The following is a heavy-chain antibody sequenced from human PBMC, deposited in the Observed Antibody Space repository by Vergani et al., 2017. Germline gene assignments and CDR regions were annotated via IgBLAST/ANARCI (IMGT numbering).Heavy chain of an antibody. V-gene: IGHV4-31*03. J-gene: IGHJ4*02. Sequence: QVQLQQWGAGVVKPSQTLSLTCTVSGGSISSGGYYWSWIRQHPGKGLEWIGYIYYSGSTYYNPSLKSRVTISVDTSKNQFSLKLSSVTAADTAVYYCAREQKSGRYFGYWGQGTLVTVSS. CDR2: IYYSGST. D-gene: IGHD5-12*01. CDR1: GGSISSGGYY. CDR3: AREQKSGRYFGY.